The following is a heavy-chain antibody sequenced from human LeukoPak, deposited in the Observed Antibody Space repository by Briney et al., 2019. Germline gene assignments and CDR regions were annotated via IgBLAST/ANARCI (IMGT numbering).Heavy chain of an antibody. CDR2: INPNSGGT. Sequence: ASVKVSCKASGYSFSAYYMHWVRQAPGQGLEWMGWINPNSGGTKYAQKFQGRVTMTRDTSISTAYMELSRLRSDDTAVYYCARDISGSGYYFDYWGQGTLVTVSS. J-gene: IGHJ4*02. CDR1: GYSFSAYY. CDR3: ARDISGSGYYFDY. D-gene: IGHD3-22*01. V-gene: IGHV1-2*02.